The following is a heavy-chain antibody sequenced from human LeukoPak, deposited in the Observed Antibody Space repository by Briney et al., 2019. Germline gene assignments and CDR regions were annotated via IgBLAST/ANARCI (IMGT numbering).Heavy chain of an antibody. D-gene: IGHD7-27*01. CDR1: GGSLSSSY. V-gene: IGHV4-59*12. J-gene: IGHJ4*02. CDR2: ISYSGNT. CDR3: ARETLSWGSSLTFYY. Sequence: SETLSLTCTVSGGSLSSSYWSWTRQSPGKGLEWIGYISYSGNTNYNPSFKSRVTMSVDTSKNHFSLKLSSVTAADTAVYYCARETLSWGSSLTFYYCGQGTLVTVSS.